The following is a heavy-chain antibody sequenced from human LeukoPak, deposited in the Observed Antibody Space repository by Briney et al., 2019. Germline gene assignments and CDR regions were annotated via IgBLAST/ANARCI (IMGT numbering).Heavy chain of an antibody. CDR1: GFTFSNAW. CDR3: TTGGAIDILTGYNYIHYYYGKDV. CDR2: IKSKTDGGTT. J-gene: IGHJ6*04. Sequence: PGGSLRLSCAASGFTFSNAWMSWVRQAPGKGLEWVGRIKSKTDGGTTDYAAPVKGRFTISRDDSKNTLYLQMNSLKTEDTAVYYCTTGGAIDILTGYNYIHYYYGKDVWGKGTTVTVSS. V-gene: IGHV3-15*01. D-gene: IGHD3-9*01.